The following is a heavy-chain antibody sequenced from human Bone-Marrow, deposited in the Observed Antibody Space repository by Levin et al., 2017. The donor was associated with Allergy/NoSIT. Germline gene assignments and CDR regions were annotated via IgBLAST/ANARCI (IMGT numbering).Heavy chain of an antibody. J-gene: IGHJ4*02. D-gene: IGHD3-22*01. CDR2: ISYDGSNK. CDR3: AKGDYDSSGYNFDY. Sequence: GGSLRLSCAASGFTFSSYGMHWVRQAPGKGLEWVAVISYDGSNKYYADSVKGRFTISRDNSKNTLYLQMNSLRAEDTAVYYCAKGDYDSSGYNFDYWGQGTLVTVSS. V-gene: IGHV3-30*18. CDR1: GFTFSSYG.